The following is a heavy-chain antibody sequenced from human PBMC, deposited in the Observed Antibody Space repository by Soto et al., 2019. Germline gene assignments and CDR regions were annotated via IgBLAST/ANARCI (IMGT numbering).Heavy chain of an antibody. V-gene: IGHV3-30-3*01. D-gene: IGHD2-15*01. J-gene: IGHJ4*02. CDR3: ARTCSGGSCYPN. CDR2: ISYDGSNE. Sequence: QVQLVESGGGVVQPGRSLRLSCAASGFTFSSYAMHWVRQAPGKGLEWVAVISYDGSNEYYADSVKGRFTISRDNSKNTLYLQMNSLRAEDTAVYYCARTCSGGSCYPNWGQGTLVTVSS. CDR1: GFTFSSYA.